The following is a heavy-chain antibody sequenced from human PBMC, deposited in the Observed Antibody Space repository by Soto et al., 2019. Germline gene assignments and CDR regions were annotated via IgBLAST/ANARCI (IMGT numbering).Heavy chain of an antibody. J-gene: IGHJ6*01. D-gene: IGHD3-22*01. Sequence: QVHLVQSGAEVKEPGASVRLSCRTSGYKFANNAMQWVRQAPGQTFESMGWTNGGNDDTTYSQKFQSGAPLSKDAYVNNFHPEILRLPPQDPAVYYRARGGLMMVAGSHYYPSMDVLCQGTTVTVPS. CDR3: ARGGLMMVAGSHYYPSMDV. V-gene: IGHV1-3*01. CDR1: GYKFANNA. CDR2: TNGGNDDT.